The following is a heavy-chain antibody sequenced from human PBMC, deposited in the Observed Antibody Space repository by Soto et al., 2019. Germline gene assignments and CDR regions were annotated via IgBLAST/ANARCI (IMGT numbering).Heavy chain of an antibody. Sequence: TLSLTCTVSGGSISSGGYYWSWIRQHPGKGLEWIGYIYYSGSTYYNPPLKSRVTISVDTSKNQFSLKLSSVTAADTAVYYCARDWTTGYYYYGMDVWGQGTTVTVSS. V-gene: IGHV4-31*03. J-gene: IGHJ6*02. CDR2: IYYSGST. CDR3: ARDWTTGYYYYGMDV. D-gene: IGHD1-1*01. CDR1: GGSISSGGYY.